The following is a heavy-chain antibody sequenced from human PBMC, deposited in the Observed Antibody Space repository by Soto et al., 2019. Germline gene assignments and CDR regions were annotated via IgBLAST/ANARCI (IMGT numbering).Heavy chain of an antibody. Sequence: SETLSLTCTVSGGSVSSASNYWSWIRQPPGKGLEWIGYIYYSGSTNYNPSLKSRVTISVDTSKNQFSLKLSSVIAADTAVYYCARAYSSGWFYFDYWGQGTLVTVSS. J-gene: IGHJ4*02. CDR2: IYYSGST. D-gene: IGHD6-19*01. CDR1: GGSVSSASNY. CDR3: ARAYSSGWFYFDY. V-gene: IGHV4-61*01.